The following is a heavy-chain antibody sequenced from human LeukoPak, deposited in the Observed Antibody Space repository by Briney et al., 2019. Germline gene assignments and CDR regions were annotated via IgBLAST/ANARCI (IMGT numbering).Heavy chain of an antibody. CDR1: GLTFRNYG. J-gene: IGHJ4*02. CDR2: ISYDGSNK. D-gene: IGHD1-1*01. CDR3: ASHRGDYATGYFDY. V-gene: IGHV3-30*03. Sequence: PGRSLRLSCAASGLTFRNYGMHWVRQAPGKGLEWVAIISYDGSNKYYADSVRGRFTISKDNSQNTLYLQMNSLRAEDTAVYYCASHRGDYATGYFDYWGQGTLVTASS.